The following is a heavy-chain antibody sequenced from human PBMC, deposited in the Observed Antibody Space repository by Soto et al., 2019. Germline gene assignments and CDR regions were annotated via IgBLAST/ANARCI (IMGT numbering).Heavy chain of an antibody. V-gene: IGHV3-53*02. CDR2: IYSGGNT. CDR3: ATYTSLDY. CDR1: GFTVSNNY. Sequence: EVQLVETGGGLIQPGGSLRLSCAASGFTVSNNYMSWVRQAPGKGLEWVSLIYSGGNTFYADSVKGRFTISRDNSKNTLFLQMNSLRAEDTAVYFCATYTSLDYWGQGTLVTVSS. J-gene: IGHJ4*02. D-gene: IGHD2-2*02.